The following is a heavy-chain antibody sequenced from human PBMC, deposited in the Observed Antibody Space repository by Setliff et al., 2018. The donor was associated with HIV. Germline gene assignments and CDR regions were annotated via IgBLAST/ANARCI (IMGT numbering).Heavy chain of an antibody. J-gene: IGHJ4*02. V-gene: IGHV3-7*03. CDR1: GFTFESYW. D-gene: IGHD3-22*01. Sequence: PGGSLRLSCVASGFTFESYWLSWVRQAPGKGLECVANIKEDGSEKYYVDSVKGRFTISRDNTMNSLYLQMNSLRAEDTAVYYCARVTYYDSSPTFDYWGQGTLVTVSS. CDR3: ARVTYYDSSPTFDY. CDR2: IKEDGSEK.